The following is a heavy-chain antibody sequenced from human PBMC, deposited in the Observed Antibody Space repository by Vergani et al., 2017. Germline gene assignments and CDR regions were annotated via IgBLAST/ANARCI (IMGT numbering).Heavy chain of an antibody. CDR3: ARDRTAIGGGFVY. D-gene: IGHD3-10*01. Sequence: EVQLVESGGGLVKPGGSLRLSCAASGFTFSSYSMNWVRQAPGKGLEWVSSISSSSSYIYYADSVKGRFTISRDNAKNSLYLQMNSLRAEDTAVYYCARDRTAIGGGFVYWGQGTLVTVSS. CDR1: GFTFSSYS. V-gene: IGHV3-21*01. J-gene: IGHJ4*02. CDR2: ISSSSSYI.